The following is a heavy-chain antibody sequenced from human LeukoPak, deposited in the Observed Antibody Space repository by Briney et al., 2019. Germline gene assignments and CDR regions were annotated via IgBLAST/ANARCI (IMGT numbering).Heavy chain of an antibody. V-gene: IGHV3-48*03. CDR1: GFTFSSYE. CDR3: ARDGFDFWSGYPTTVDY. CDR2: ISSSGSTI. Sequence: GGSLRLSCAASGFTFSSYEMNLVRQAPGKGLEWVSYISSSGSTIYYADSVKGRFTISRDNAKNSLYLQMNSLRAEDTAVYYCARDGFDFWSGYPTTVDYWGQGTLVTVSS. D-gene: IGHD3-3*01. J-gene: IGHJ4*02.